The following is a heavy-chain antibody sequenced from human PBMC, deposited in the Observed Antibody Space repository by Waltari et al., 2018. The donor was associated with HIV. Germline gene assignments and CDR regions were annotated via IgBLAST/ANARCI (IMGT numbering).Heavy chain of an antibody. Sequence: QLHLQESGPGVMKPSKTLSLTCTVSGGSVSSSSYYWAWIRQSPGKGLEWIGSIYYSWGTFYNPSLESRVTISSDTPKNQVSLRLSSVTAADTAFYYCARDRWGVEGDRYRAFDIWGQGTMVTVSA. CDR3: ARDRWGVEGDRYRAFDI. CDR2: IYYSWGT. D-gene: IGHD5-12*01. V-gene: IGHV4-39*07. CDR1: GGSVSSSSYY. J-gene: IGHJ3*02.